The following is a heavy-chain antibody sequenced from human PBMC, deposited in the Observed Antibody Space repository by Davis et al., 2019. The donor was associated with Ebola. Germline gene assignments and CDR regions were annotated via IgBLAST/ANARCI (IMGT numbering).Heavy chain of an antibody. Sequence: SLKISCAASGFTFDDYAMHWVRQAPGKGLEWVSGISWNSGSIGYADSVKGRFTISRDNAKNSLYLQMNSLRAEDTALYYCAKDIFVGVESSYGMDVWGKGTTVTVSS. J-gene: IGHJ6*04. CDR3: AKDIFVGVESSYGMDV. V-gene: IGHV3-9*01. D-gene: IGHD2-21*01. CDR2: ISWNSGSI. CDR1: GFTFDDYA.